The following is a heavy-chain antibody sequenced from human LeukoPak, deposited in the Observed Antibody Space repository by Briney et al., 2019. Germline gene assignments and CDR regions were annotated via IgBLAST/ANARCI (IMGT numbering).Heavy chain of an antibody. J-gene: IGHJ6*03. CDR2: IYYSGST. CDR3: ATARGMVRGVLYYYYYYMDV. CDR1: DGSISSHY. V-gene: IGHV4-59*08. D-gene: IGHD3-10*01. Sequence: SETLSLTCIVSDGSISSHYWSWIRQPPGKGLEWIGYIYYSGSTKYNPSLKSRVTISVDTSKNQFSLKLSSVTAADTAVYYCATARGMVRGVLYYYYYYMDVWGKGTTVTISS.